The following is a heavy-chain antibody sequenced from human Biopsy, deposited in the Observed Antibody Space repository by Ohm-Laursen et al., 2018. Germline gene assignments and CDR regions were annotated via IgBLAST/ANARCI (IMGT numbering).Heavy chain of an antibody. CDR3: TTQNPYGVLWWRRDDY. Sequence: SLRLSCSASGFTFSDAWMNWVRQAPVKGLEWVGRIKSSTDGGTTDYAAPVKNRFTISRDDSKNTFYLQMDSLKTEDTAVYYCTTQNPYGVLWWRRDDYWGQGTPVTVSS. D-gene: IGHD4-17*01. J-gene: IGHJ4*02. CDR1: GFTFSDAW. CDR2: IKSSTDGGTT. V-gene: IGHV3-15*01.